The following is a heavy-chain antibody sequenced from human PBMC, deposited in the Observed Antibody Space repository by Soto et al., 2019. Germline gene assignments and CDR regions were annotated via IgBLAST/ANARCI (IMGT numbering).Heavy chain of an antibody. CDR2: IIPTFGTA. J-gene: IGHJ4*02. CDR3: ARVSVRATLHAY. Sequence: SVKVSCKASGGTFSSYAISWVRQAPGQGLEWMGGIIPTFGTANYAQKFQGRVTITADESTSTAYMELSSLRSEDTAVYYCARVSVRATLHAYWGQGTLVTVSS. D-gene: IGHD1-26*01. V-gene: IGHV1-69*13. CDR1: GGTFSSYA.